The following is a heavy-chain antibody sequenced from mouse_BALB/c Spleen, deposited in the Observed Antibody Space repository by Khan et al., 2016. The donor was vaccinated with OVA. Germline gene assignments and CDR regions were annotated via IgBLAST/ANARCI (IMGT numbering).Heavy chain of an antibody. J-gene: IGHJ4*01. Sequence: QVQLKQSGPGLVAPSQSLSITCTVSGFSLTDYGVNWIRQPPGKGLEWLGIIWGGGSTYYNSALKSRLSISKDNSKSPAFLTMNSLQTDDTAMYCGAKTVYAHYYAMDYWGQGTSVTVSS. CDR1: GFSLTDYG. CDR3: AKTVYAHYYAMDY. V-gene: IGHV2-6-5*01. CDR2: IWGGGST. D-gene: IGHD2-3*01.